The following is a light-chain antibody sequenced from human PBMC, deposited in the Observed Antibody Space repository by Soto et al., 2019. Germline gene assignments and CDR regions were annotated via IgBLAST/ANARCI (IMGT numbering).Light chain of an antibody. Sequence: PATLSLSPGERATLSCRASQSVSSYLAWYQQKPGQAPRLLIYDASNRATGIPARFSGSGSGTDFTLTISSLEPEDFTVYYCQHRSNWPMYTFGQGTKLDIK. CDR1: QSVSSY. J-gene: IGKJ2*01. CDR2: DAS. V-gene: IGKV3-11*01. CDR3: QHRSNWPMYT.